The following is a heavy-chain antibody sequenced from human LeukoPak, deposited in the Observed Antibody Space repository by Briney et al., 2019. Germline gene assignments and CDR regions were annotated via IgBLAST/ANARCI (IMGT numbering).Heavy chain of an antibody. J-gene: IGHJ4*02. D-gene: IGHD3-22*01. V-gene: IGHV1-24*01. CDR2: FDPEDGET. CDR3: ATVWGDSSGYYFNFDY. CDR1: GYTLTELS. Sequence: ASVKVSCKVSGYTLTELSTHWVRQAPGKGLEWMGGFDPEDGETIYAQKFQGRVTMTEDTSTDTAYMELSSLRSEDTAVYYCATVWGDSSGYYFNFDYWGQGTLVTVSS.